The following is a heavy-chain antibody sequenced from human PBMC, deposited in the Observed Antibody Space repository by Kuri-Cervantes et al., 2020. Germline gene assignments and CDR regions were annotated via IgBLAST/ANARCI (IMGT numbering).Heavy chain of an antibody. D-gene: IGHD3-3*01. J-gene: IGHJ6*03. CDR3: AKVTSDYRYMDV. Sequence: SVKVSCKASGGTFSSYAISWVRQAPGQGLEWMGGIIPIFGTANYAQKFQGRVTITTDESTSTAYMELSSLRADDTAVYYCAKVTSDYRYMDVWGKGTTVTVSS. V-gene: IGHV1-69*05. CDR1: GGTFSSYA. CDR2: IIPIFGTA.